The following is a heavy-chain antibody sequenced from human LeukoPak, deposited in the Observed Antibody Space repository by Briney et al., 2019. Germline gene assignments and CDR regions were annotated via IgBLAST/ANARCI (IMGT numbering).Heavy chain of an antibody. V-gene: IGHV1-46*01. Sequence: ASVKVSCKASGYTFTSYYMHWVRQAPGQGLEWMGIINPSGGSTSYAQKFQGRVTITADESTSTAYMELSSLRSEDTAVYYCARDYDYVWGSYRQEGAFDIWGQGTMVTVSS. CDR2: INPSGGST. D-gene: IGHD3-16*02. J-gene: IGHJ3*02. CDR1: GYTFTSYY. CDR3: ARDYDYVWGSYRQEGAFDI.